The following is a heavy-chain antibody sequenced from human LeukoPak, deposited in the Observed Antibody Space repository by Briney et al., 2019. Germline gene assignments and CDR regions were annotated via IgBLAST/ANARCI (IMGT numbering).Heavy chain of an antibody. D-gene: IGHD2-21*01. V-gene: IGHV1-18*01. J-gene: IGHJ4*02. CDR1: GYTFTSYG. CDR3: ARAGSYCGGDCYLGDY. Sequence: ASVKVSCKASGYTFTSYGISWVRQAPGQGLEWMGWISAYNGNTNYAQKLQGRVTMTTDTSTSTAYMELRSLRSEDTAVYYCARAGSYCGGDCYLGDYWGQGTLVTVSS. CDR2: ISAYNGNT.